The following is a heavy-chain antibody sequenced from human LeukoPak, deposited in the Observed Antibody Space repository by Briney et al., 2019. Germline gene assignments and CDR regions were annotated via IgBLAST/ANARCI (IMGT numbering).Heavy chain of an antibody. D-gene: IGHD4-17*01. V-gene: IGHV3-30*04. CDR2: ISYDGSNK. Sequence: GGSLRLSCAASGFTFSSYAMHWVRQAPGKGLEWVAVISYDGSNKYYADSVKGRFTISRDNSKDTLYLQMNSLRAEDTAVYYCARTVAYGDYPYYFDYWGQGTLATVSS. J-gene: IGHJ4*02. CDR3: ARTVAYGDYPYYFDY. CDR1: GFTFSSYA.